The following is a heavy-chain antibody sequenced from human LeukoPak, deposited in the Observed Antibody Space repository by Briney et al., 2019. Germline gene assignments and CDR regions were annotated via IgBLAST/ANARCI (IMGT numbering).Heavy chain of an antibody. J-gene: IGHJ4*02. Sequence: GGSLRLSCAASGFIVSSNYMSWVRQAPGKGLEWVSVIYSGGNTYYADSVKGRFTISRDNSMNTLYLQMNSLRAEDTAVYYCARDSSGWYYFDYWGQGTLVTVSS. CDR3: ARDSSGWYYFDY. V-gene: IGHV3-66*01. D-gene: IGHD6-19*01. CDR2: IYSGGNT. CDR1: GFIVSSNY.